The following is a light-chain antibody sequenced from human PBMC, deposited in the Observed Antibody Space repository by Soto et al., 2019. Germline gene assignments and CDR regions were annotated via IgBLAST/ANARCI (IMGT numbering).Light chain of an antibody. J-gene: IGKJ2*01. CDR2: WAS. CDR1: QSVLYRSNNKNF. V-gene: IGKV4-1*01. CDR3: QQYYTTPHT. Sequence: DIVMTQSPDSLAVSLGERATINCKSSQSVLYRSNNKNFLAWYQQKQGQPPKLLIYWASTRESGVPDRFSGSGSGTDFTLTISSLQAEDVAVYYCQQYYTTPHTFGLGTNLEIK.